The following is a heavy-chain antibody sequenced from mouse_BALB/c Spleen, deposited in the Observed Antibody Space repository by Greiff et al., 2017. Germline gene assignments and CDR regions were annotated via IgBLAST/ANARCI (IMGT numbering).Heavy chain of an antibody. Sequence: QVQLKQSGPGLVAPSQSLSITCTVSGFSLTSYGVHWVRQPPGKGLEWLGVIWAGGSTNYNSALMSRLSISKDNSKSQVFLKMNSLQTDDTAMYYCARDKGTRRTWFAYWGQGTLVTVSA. V-gene: IGHV2-9*02. CDR2: IWAGGST. D-gene: IGHD3-3*01. CDR1: GFSLTSYG. J-gene: IGHJ3*01. CDR3: ARDKGTRRTWFAY.